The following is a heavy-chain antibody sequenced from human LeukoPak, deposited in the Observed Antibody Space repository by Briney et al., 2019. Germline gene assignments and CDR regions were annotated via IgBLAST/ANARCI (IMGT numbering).Heavy chain of an antibody. V-gene: IGHV1-69*02. CDR3: ASSTSCYLFDCQYMDV. J-gene: IGHJ6*02. D-gene: IGHD2-2*01. Sequence: GASVKVSCKASGGTFSSYTISWVRQAPGQGLEWMGRIIPILGIANYAQKFQGRVTITADKSTSTAYMELSSLRSEDTAVYYCASSTSCYLFDCQYMDVWGQGTTVTVSS. CDR2: IIPILGIA. CDR1: GGTFSSYT.